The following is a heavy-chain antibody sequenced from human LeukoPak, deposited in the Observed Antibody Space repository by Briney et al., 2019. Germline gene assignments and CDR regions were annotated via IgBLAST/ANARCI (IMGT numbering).Heavy chain of an antibody. CDR3: ARGTGEQQLVGTPFDY. CDR2: ISYSGST. V-gene: IGHV4-30-4*01. Sequence: SQTLSLTCTVSGGSISSGDYYWNWIRQPPGKGLEWIGYISYSGSTYYKSSLKSRVTISADTSKKQFSLKLSSVTAADTAVYYCARGTGEQQLVGTPFDYWGQGTLVTVSS. CDR1: GGSISSGDYY. J-gene: IGHJ4*02. D-gene: IGHD6-13*01.